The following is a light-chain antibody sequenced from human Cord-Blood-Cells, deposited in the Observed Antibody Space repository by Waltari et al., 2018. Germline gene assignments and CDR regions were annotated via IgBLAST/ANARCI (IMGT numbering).Light chain of an antibody. CDR3: CSYAGSSTGV. CDR1: SSDVGSYNL. V-gene: IGLV2-23*01. CDR2: EGS. J-gene: IGLJ3*02. Sequence: QSALTQPASVSGSPGQSLTISCTGTSSDVGSYNLVSGYQQHPSKAPKLRIYEGSKRPSGFSNRFAGSKSGNTASLTISGLQAEDDADYYCCSYAGSSTGVFGGGTKLTVL.